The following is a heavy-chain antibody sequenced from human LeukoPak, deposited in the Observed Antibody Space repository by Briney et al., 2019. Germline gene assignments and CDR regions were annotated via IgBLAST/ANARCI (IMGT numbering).Heavy chain of an antibody. CDR1: GGSISSSSYY. D-gene: IGHD3-22*01. CDR3: ARDRYYYDSSGINYFDY. Sequence: SETLSLTCTVSGGSISSSSYYWSWIRQPAGKGLEWIGRIYTSGSTNYNPSLKSRVTISVDTSKNQFSLRLSSVTAADTAVYYCARDRYYYDSSGINYFDYWGQGTLVTVSS. V-gene: IGHV4-61*02. CDR2: IYTSGST. J-gene: IGHJ4*02.